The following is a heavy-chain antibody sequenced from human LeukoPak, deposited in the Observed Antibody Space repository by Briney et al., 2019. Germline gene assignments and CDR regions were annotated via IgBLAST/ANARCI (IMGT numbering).Heavy chain of an antibody. CDR1: GFTFSSYS. J-gene: IGHJ3*02. CDR3: ARDRDWSVLYDASDI. CDR2: ISSSRSYI. Sequence: GGSLRLSCAASGFTFSSYSMNWVRQAPGKGLEWVSLISSSRSYIYYADSVKGRFTISRDNAKNSLYLQMNSLRAEDTAVYYCARDRDWSVLYDASDIWGQGTMVTVSS. D-gene: IGHD3/OR15-3a*01. V-gene: IGHV3-21*01.